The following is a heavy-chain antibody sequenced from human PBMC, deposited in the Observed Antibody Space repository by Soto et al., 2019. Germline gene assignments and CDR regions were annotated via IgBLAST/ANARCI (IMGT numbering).Heavy chain of an antibody. V-gene: IGHV4-4*07. CDR1: GASISGFY. CDR3: VRDGTKTLRDWFDP. J-gene: IGHJ5*02. D-gene: IGHD1-1*01. Sequence: SETLSLTCTVSGASISGFYWSWIRKSAGKGLEWIGRIYATGTTDYNPSLMSRVMMSVDTSKKQFSLKLRSVTAADTAVYYCVRDGTKTLRDWFDPWGQGISVTVSS. CDR2: IYATGTT.